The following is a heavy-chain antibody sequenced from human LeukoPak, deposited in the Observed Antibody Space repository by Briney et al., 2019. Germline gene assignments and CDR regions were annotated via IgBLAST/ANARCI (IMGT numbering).Heavy chain of an antibody. Sequence: GGSLRLSCAASGFTFSSYSMNWVRQAPGKGLEWVSSISSSSSSIYYADSVKGRFTISRDNAKNSLYLQMNSLRVDDTAVYYCARDRGYSTFDYWGQGTLVTVSS. CDR1: GFTFSSYS. D-gene: IGHD4-23*01. J-gene: IGHJ4*02. V-gene: IGHV3-21*03. CDR3: ARDRGYSTFDY. CDR2: ISSSSSSI.